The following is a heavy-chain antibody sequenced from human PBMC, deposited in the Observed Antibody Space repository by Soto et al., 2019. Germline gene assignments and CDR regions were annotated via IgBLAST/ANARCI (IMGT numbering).Heavy chain of an antibody. Sequence: SETLSLTCAVSGGSISSSNWWSWVRQPPGKGLEWIGEIYHSGSTNYNPSLKSRVTISADKSKNQFSLKLSSVTAADTAVYYCARGRGYSYGLDPWGQGTLVTVSS. CDR1: GGSISSSNW. J-gene: IGHJ5*02. CDR2: IYHSGST. D-gene: IGHD5-18*01. V-gene: IGHV4-4*02. CDR3: ARGRGYSYGLDP.